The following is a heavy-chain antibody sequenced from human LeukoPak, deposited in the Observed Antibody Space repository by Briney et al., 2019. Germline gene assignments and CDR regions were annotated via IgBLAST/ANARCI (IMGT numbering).Heavy chain of an antibody. CDR1: GYSFTNYW. CDR2: IYPGCSDI. V-gene: IGHV5-51*01. Sequence: GESLKISCKGSGYSFTNYWIGWVRQMPGKGLEWVGIIYPGCSDIRYSPSFQGQVTISADKSISTAYLQWSSLKASDTAMYYCARPKSYCSGGICYPEYFHHWGQGTLVTVSS. D-gene: IGHD2-15*01. J-gene: IGHJ1*01. CDR3: ARPKSYCSGGICYPEYFHH.